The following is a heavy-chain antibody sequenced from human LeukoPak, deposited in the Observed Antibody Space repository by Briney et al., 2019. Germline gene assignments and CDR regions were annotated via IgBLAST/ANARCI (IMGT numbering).Heavy chain of an antibody. Sequence: GGSLRLSCAASGFTFNSYSMNWVRQAPGEGLEWVSSISSSTKYIYYADSLKGRFTISRDNAKNSLYLQMNSLRAEDTAVYYCASQTPRRLPIAVADYFDYWGQGTLVTVSS. CDR3: ASQTPRRLPIAVADYFDY. CDR2: ISSSTKYI. J-gene: IGHJ4*02. CDR1: GFTFNSYS. V-gene: IGHV3-21*01. D-gene: IGHD6-19*01.